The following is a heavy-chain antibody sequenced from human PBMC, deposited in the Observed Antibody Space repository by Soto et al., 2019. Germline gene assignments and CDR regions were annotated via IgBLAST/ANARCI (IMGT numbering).Heavy chain of an antibody. Sequence: SETLSLTCTVSGGSISSGDYYWSWIRRPPGKGLEWIGYIYYSGSTYYNPSLKSRVTISVDTSKNQFSLKLSSVTAADTAVYYCARVRGCSGGSCYQNDYYYGMDVWGQGTTVTVSS. V-gene: IGHV4-30-4*01. CDR1: GGSISSGDYY. CDR3: ARVRGCSGGSCYQNDYYYGMDV. CDR2: IYYSGST. D-gene: IGHD2-15*01. J-gene: IGHJ6*02.